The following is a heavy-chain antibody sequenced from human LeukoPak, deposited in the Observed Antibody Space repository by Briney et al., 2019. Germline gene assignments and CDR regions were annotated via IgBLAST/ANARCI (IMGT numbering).Heavy chain of an antibody. Sequence: SETLSLTCTVSGGSISSSSYYWGWIRQPPGKGLEWIGSIYYSGSTYYNPSLKGRVTISVDTSKNQFSLKLSSVTAADTAVYYCARQSYGSGSHWGQGTLVTVSS. CDR3: ARQSYGSGSH. D-gene: IGHD3-10*01. V-gene: IGHV4-39*07. CDR1: GGSISSSSYY. J-gene: IGHJ4*02. CDR2: IYYSGST.